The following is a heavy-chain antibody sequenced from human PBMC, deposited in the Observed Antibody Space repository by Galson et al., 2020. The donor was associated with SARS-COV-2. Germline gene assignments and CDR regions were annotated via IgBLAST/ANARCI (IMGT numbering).Heavy chain of an antibody. CDR3: ARDGSYLTFDY. V-gene: IGHV3-64*01. CDR1: GFTFSSYA. CDR2: ISSNGGST. J-gene: IGHJ4*02. D-gene: IGHD3-16*02. Sequence: QLGESLKISCAASGFTFSSYAMHWVRQAPGKGLEYVSAISSNGGSTYYANSVKGRFTISRDNSKNTLYLQMGSLRAEDMAVYYCARDGSYLTFDYWGQGTLVTVSS.